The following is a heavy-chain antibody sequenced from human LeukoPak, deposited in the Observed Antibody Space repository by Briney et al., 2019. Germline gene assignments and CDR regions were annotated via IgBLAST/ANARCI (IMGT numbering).Heavy chain of an antibody. CDR3: ARNLDY. J-gene: IGHJ4*02. D-gene: IGHD1-14*01. CDR2: ISYDGSNK. Sequence: GGSLRLSCAASGFTFSSNAMHWVRQAPGKGLEWVAVISYDGSNKYYADSVKGRFTISRDNAKNSLYLQMNSLRAEDAAVYYCARNLDYWGQGTLVTVSS. CDR1: GFTFSSNA. V-gene: IGHV3-30-3*01.